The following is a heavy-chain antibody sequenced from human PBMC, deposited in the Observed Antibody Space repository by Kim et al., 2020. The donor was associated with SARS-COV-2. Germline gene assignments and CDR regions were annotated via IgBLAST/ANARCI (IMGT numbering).Heavy chain of an antibody. D-gene: IGHD6-6*01. V-gene: IGHV3-72*01. J-gene: IGHJ6*02. Sequence: GRFTISRDDTKNSLYLQVNSLKTEDTAVYYCDRSVIAGRDPKYCPYEMDVWGQGTTVTVSS. CDR3: DRSVIAGRDPKYCPYEMDV.